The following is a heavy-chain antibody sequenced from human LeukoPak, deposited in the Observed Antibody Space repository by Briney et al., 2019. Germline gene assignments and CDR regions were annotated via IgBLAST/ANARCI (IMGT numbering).Heavy chain of an antibody. CDR1: GGSISSGGYS. D-gene: IGHD2-15*01. CDR2: IYHSGST. CDR3: ARGYCSGGSCYDFDY. Sequence: SQTLSLTCAVSGGSISSGGYSWSWIRQPPGKGLEWIGYIYHSGSTYYNPSLKSRVTISVDRSKNQFSLKLSSVTAADTAVYYCARGYCSGGSCYDFDYWGQGTLVTVSS. V-gene: IGHV4-30-2*01. J-gene: IGHJ4*02.